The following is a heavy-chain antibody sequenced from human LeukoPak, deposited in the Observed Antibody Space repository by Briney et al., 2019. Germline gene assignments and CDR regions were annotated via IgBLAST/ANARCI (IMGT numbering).Heavy chain of an antibody. CDR2: IWYDGSNK. V-gene: IGHV3-33*01. CDR1: GFTFSSYG. CDR3: ASGFGYYFDY. J-gene: IGHJ4*02. D-gene: IGHD2-2*03. Sequence: GRSLRLSCAASGFTFSSYGMHWVRQAPGKGLEWVAVIWYDGSNKYYADSVKGRFTISRDNSKNTLYLQMNSLRAEDTAVYYCASGFGYYFDYWGQGTLVTVSS.